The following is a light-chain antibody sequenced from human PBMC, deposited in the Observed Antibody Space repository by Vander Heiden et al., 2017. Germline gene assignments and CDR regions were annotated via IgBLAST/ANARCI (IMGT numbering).Light chain of an antibody. Sequence: QSALTQPRSVSGSPGQSVTISCTGTSSDVGNYDYVSWYQQHPGKAPKLILYYVNKRPSGVPNRFSGSKAGNTASLTISDLQAEDEADFYCCSDAGTYTYVFGSGTRVTVL. CDR2: YVN. CDR3: CSDAGTYTYV. V-gene: IGLV2-11*01. CDR1: SSDVGNYDY. J-gene: IGLJ1*01.